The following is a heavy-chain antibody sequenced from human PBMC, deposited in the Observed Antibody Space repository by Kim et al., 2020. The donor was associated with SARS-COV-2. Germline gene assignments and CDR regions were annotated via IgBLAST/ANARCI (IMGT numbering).Heavy chain of an antibody. CDR1: GGSISSSNW. Sequence: SETLSLTCAVSGGSISSSNWWSWVRQPPGKGLEWIGEIYHSGSTNYNPSLKSRVTISLDKSKNQFSLKLSSVTAADTAVYYCARDSGVLSNRRMFDPWGQGTLVTVSS. J-gene: IGHJ5*02. CDR2: IYHSGST. CDR3: ARDSGVLSNRRMFDP. D-gene: IGHD3-10*01. V-gene: IGHV4-4*02.